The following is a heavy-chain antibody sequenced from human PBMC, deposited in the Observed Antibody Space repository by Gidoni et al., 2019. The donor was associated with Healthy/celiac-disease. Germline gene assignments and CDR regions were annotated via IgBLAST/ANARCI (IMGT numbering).Heavy chain of an antibody. V-gene: IGHV3-9*01. J-gene: IGHJ5*02. CDR1: GFTFADYA. D-gene: IGHD6-13*01. CDR2: ISWNSGSI. CDR3: AKDIVAAAGTNWFDP. Sequence: EVQLVESGGGLVQRGRSLRLSCAASGFTFADYAMHWVRQAPGKGREWVSGISWNSGSIGYADSVKGRFTISRDNAKNSLYLQMNSLRAEDTALYYCAKDIVAAAGTNWFDPWGQGTLVTVSS.